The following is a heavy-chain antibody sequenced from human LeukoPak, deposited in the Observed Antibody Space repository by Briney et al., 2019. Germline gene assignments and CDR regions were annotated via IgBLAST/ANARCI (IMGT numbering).Heavy chain of an antibody. CDR1: GGSFSGYY. CDR3: ARGLTHLGYCSSTSCRKKYYFDY. J-gene: IGHJ4*02. Sequence: PSETLSLTCAVYGGSFSGYYWSWIRQPPGKGLEWIGEINHSGSTNYNPSLKSRATISVDTSKNQFSLKLSSVTAADTAVYYCARGLTHLGYCSSTSCRKKYYFDYWGQGTLVTVSS. D-gene: IGHD2-2*01. V-gene: IGHV4-34*01. CDR2: INHSGST.